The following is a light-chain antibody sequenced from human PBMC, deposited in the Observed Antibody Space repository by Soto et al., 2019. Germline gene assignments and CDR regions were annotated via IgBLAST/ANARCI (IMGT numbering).Light chain of an antibody. J-gene: IGKJ1*01. CDR1: QNIERY. CDR3: QQCKDYVWT. CDR2: DAY. V-gene: IGKV1-5*01. Sequence: DIQMTQAPSTLSASVGDRITITCRTSQNIERYMAWYQQKPGRAPSPIIYDAYTLERGAPSRLSGSGSRTEFTLIISNLQADGFATYCYQQCKDYVWTFGQGTKVDIK.